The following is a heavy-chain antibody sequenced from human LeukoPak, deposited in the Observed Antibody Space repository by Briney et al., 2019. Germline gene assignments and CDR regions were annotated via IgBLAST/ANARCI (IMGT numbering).Heavy chain of an antibody. CDR1: GYTFTSYY. D-gene: IGHD3-22*01. Sequence: GASVKVSCKASGYTFTSYYMHWVRQAPGQGLEWMGIINPSGGSTSYAQKFQGRVTMTRDMSTSTVYIELSSLRSEDTAVYYCARGVHRRYYDSSAYFSDWGQGTLVSVSS. CDR2: INPSGGST. J-gene: IGHJ4*02. V-gene: IGHV1-46*01. CDR3: ARGVHRRYYDSSAYFSD.